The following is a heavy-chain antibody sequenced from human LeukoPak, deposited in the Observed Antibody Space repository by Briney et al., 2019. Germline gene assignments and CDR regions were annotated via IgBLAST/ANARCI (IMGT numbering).Heavy chain of an antibody. CDR3: MREYSSGWSSFDY. Sequence: GGSLRLSCAASGFTFSSYAMHWIRQAPGKGLEWVAVISYDGNNKYYADSVKGRFTISRDNSKNTLYLQMNSLRAEDTAVYYCMREYSSGWSSFDYWGQGTLVTVSS. D-gene: IGHD6-19*01. V-gene: IGHV3-30-3*01. CDR1: GFTFSSYA. CDR2: ISYDGNNK. J-gene: IGHJ4*02.